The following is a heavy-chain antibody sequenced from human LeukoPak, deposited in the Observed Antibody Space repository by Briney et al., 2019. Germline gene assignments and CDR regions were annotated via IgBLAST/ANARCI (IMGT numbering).Heavy chain of an antibody. D-gene: IGHD1-1*01. CDR2: IWYDGSNK. V-gene: IGHV3-33*01. J-gene: IGHJ5*02. Sequence: GGSLRLSCAASGFTFSSYGMHWVRQAPGKGLEWVAVIWYDGSNKYYADSVKGRFTISRDNSKNTLYLQMNSLRAEDTAVYYCARDREYNRNEGWFDPWGQGTLVTVSS. CDR1: GFTFSSYG. CDR3: ARDREYNRNEGWFDP.